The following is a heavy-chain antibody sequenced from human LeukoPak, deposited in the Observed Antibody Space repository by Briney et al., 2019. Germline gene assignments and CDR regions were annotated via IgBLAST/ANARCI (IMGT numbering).Heavy chain of an antibody. CDR2: IRYDGTNK. V-gene: IGHV3-30*02. CDR1: GFTFSSYA. D-gene: IGHD5/OR15-5a*01. CDR3: AKIWLGRRRIVDLVSTGETDY. J-gene: IGHJ4*02. Sequence: GGSLRLSCAASGFTFSSYAMSWVRQAPVKGQAWVAFIRYDGTNKYYADSVKGRFTISRDNSKNTLYLQMNSLRAEDAAVYYCAKIWLGRRRIVDLVSTGETDYWGQGTLVTVSS.